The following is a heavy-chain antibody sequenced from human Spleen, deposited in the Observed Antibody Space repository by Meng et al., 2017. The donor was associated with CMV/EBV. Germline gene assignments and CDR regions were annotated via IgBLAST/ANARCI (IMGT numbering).Heavy chain of an antibody. CDR2: INPTGDAT. CDR3: ARDRQFTYASGGARWYFDL. Sequence: TFTGYYMHWVRQAPGQGLEWMGIINPTGDATTYARNFQGRVTMTRDTSTGTVYMELTRLRSEDTAIYYCARDRQFTYASGGARWYFDLWGRGTLVTVSS. D-gene: IGHD2-2*01. J-gene: IGHJ2*01. CDR1: TFTGYY. V-gene: IGHV1-46*01.